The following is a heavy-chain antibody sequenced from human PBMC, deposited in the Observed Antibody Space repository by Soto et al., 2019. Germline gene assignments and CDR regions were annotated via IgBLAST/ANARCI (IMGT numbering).Heavy chain of an antibody. J-gene: IGHJ4*02. CDR2: LNPNSGDT. V-gene: IGHV1-8*01. D-gene: IGHD6-19*01. Sequence: QVQLVQSGAEVKKPGASVKVSCKASGYTFSSYDINWVRQATGQGLEWMGWLNPNSGDTGYAQKFQGRVTLTRNTSINTAYIELSSLTSDDTAVYYCATSGGGWYLYWGQGTLVTDSS. CDR1: GYTFSSYD. CDR3: ATSGGGWYLY.